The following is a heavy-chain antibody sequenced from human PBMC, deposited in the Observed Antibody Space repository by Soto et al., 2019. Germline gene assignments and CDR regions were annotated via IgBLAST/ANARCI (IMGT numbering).Heavy chain of an antibody. D-gene: IGHD4-17*01. CDR3: ARGEGVYAVTPKTGMDV. V-gene: IGHV1-69*01. CDR1: GGTFSSYA. Sequence: QVQLVQSGAEVKKPGSSVKVSCKASGGTFSSYAISWVRQAPGQGLEWMGGIIPIFGTANYAKKFQGRVTITADESTSTAYVGLSSLRSEDTAVYYCARGEGVYAVTPKTGMDVWGQGTTVTVSS. J-gene: IGHJ6*02. CDR2: IIPIFGTA.